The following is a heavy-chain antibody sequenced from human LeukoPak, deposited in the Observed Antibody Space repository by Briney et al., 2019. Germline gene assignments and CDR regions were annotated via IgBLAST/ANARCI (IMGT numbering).Heavy chain of an antibody. CDR2: IYYSGST. J-gene: IGHJ3*02. Sequence: KPSETLSLTCTISGDSTSSDRYYGGWVRQPPGKGLEWIGNIYYSGSTYYNPSLKSRVTMSVDTSKNQFSLKLSSVTAADTAVYYCARELWRGVSPHDAFDIWGQGTMVTVSS. D-gene: IGHD3-10*01. CDR1: GDSTSSDRYY. V-gene: IGHV4-39*07. CDR3: ARELWRGVSPHDAFDI.